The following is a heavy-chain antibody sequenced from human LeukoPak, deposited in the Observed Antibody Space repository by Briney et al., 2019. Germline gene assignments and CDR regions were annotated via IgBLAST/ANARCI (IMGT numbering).Heavy chain of an antibody. CDR3: ARSIPYGTTWYGRSDY. Sequence: PGGSLRLSCAASGFTFSSSSISWVRQAPGKWLEWLANIKPDGTTKFYVDSVKGRFTISRDNALNSLYLQMNSLRAEDTAIYYCARSIPYGTTWYGRSDYWGQGTLVTVSS. V-gene: IGHV3-7*03. D-gene: IGHD6-13*01. CDR2: IKPDGTTK. J-gene: IGHJ4*02. CDR1: GFTFSSSS.